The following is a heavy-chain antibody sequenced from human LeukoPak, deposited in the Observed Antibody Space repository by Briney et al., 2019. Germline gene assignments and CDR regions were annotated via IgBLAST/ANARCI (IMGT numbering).Heavy chain of an antibody. CDR3: ARGCNRYDSSGYHCY. V-gene: IGHV4-59*01. CDR1: GGSISSYS. J-gene: IGHJ4*02. Sequence: SETLSLTCTVSGGSISSYSWSWVRQPPGKGLENIGYIYHIGTTNYNPSLKSRVTISLDTSKNQFSLNLSSVTAADTAMYYCARGCNRYDSSGYHCYWGQGTLVTVSS. CDR2: IYHIGTT. D-gene: IGHD3-22*01.